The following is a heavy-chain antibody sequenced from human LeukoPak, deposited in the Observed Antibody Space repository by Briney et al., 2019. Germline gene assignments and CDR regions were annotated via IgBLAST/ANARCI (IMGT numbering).Heavy chain of an antibody. CDR1: GFTFSSYS. J-gene: IGHJ1*01. D-gene: IGHD3-22*01. CDR2: ISSGSSYI. Sequence: PGGSLRLSCAASGFTFSSYSMNWVRQAPGKGLEWVSSISSGSSYIYYADSVKGRFTISRDNAKNSLYLQMNSLRDEDTAVYYCARAQYYDSSGYYYEDYFQHWGQGTLVTVSS. CDR3: ARAQYYDSSGYYYEDYFQH. V-gene: IGHV3-21*01.